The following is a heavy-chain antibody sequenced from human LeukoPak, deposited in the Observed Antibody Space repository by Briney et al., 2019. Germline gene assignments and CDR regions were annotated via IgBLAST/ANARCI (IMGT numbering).Heavy chain of an antibody. Sequence: GGSLRLSCAASGFTFTTNAMSWVRQAPGKGLEWVSAISGRTGATYYADSEKGRFTISRDNSKNTVYLQMNSLRAEDTAVYYCAKDREGTTFDNWGQGTLVTVSS. V-gene: IGHV3-23*01. J-gene: IGHJ4*02. D-gene: IGHD1-7*01. CDR2: ISGRTGAT. CDR1: GFTFTTNA. CDR3: AKDREGTTFDN.